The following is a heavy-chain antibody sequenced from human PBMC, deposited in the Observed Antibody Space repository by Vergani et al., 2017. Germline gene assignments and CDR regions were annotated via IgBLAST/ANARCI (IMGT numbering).Heavy chain of an antibody. D-gene: IGHD6-13*01. CDR3: ARVEGSSWHKPAYNWFDP. V-gene: IGHV4-38-2*01. Sequence: QVQLQESGPGLVKPSETLSLTCAVSGYSISSGYYWGWIRQPPGKGLEWIGSIYHSGSTYYNPSLKSRVTISVDTSKNQFSLKRSSVTAADTAVYYCARVEGSSWHKPAYNWFDPWGQGTLVTVSS. J-gene: IGHJ5*02. CDR1: GYSISSGYY. CDR2: IYHSGST.